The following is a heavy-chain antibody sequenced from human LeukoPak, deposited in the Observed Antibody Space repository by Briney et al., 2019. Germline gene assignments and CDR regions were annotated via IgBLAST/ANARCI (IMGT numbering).Heavy chain of an antibody. D-gene: IGHD3-9*01. Sequence: GGSLRLSCVASGFTFSSYWMHWVRQDPRKGLVWVSRINGDGRNINYADSVRGRFTISRDNAKNTLYLQMNTLGVEDTAVYYCTRDLMDYDVSTGLHHYYMDVWGQGTTVTVSS. CDR3: TRDLMDYDVSTGLHHYYMDV. CDR2: INGDGRNI. V-gene: IGHV3-74*01. J-gene: IGHJ6*02. CDR1: GFTFSSYW.